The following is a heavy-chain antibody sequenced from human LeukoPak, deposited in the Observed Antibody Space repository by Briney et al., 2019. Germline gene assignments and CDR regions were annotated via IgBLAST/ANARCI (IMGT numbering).Heavy chain of an antibody. J-gene: IGHJ6*02. Sequence: GGSLRLSCAASGFTFSSYAMSWVRQAPVKGLEWVSAISGSGGSTYYADSVKGRFTISRDNSKNTLYLQMNSLRAEDTAVYYCASMSGDYYYGMDVWGQGTTVTVSS. D-gene: IGHD4-17*01. CDR3: ASMSGDYYYGMDV. V-gene: IGHV3-23*01. CDR1: GFTFSSYA. CDR2: ISGSGGST.